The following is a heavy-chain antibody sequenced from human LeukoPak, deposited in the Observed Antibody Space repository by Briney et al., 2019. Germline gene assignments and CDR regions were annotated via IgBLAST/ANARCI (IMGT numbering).Heavy chain of an antibody. Sequence: GGSLRLSCAASGFTFSSYAMSWVRQAPGKGLEWVSAISGSGGSTYYADSVKGRFTISRDNSKNTLYLQMNSLRVEDTAVYFCAKEFMADKTISNFDYWGQGTLVTVSS. J-gene: IGHJ4*02. CDR2: ISGSGGST. D-gene: IGHD5-18*01. V-gene: IGHV3-23*01. CDR1: GFTFSSYA. CDR3: AKEFMADKTISNFDY.